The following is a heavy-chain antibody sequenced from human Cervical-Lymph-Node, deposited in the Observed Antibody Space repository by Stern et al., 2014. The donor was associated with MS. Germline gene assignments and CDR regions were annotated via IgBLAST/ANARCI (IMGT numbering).Heavy chain of an antibody. Sequence: VQLVESGPEVKKSGSSVKVSCTASGGTFGDHGISWVRPVPGQGLEWMGSIMPRFGVPNHAENFQGRVTMTADTSTNTAYLQLNSLRSEDTALYYCAREGGGFGKLIFALDLWGQGTVVTVSS. CDR3: AREGGGFGKLIFALDL. D-gene: IGHD3-16*01. CDR1: GGTFGDHG. J-gene: IGHJ3*01. CDR2: IMPRFGVP. V-gene: IGHV1-69*09.